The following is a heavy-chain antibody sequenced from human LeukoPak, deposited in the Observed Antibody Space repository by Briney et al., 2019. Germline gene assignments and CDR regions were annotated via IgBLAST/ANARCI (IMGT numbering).Heavy chain of an antibody. CDR3: ARGSTYYGSSGQVPFDY. Sequence: GGSLRLSCAASGFTFSTYSMNWVRQAPGKGLEWVSYISSSSSTIYYADSVKGRFTISRDNAKNSPYLQMNSLRAEDTAVYYCARGSTYYGSSGQVPFDYWGQGTLVTVSS. J-gene: IGHJ4*02. V-gene: IGHV3-48*01. CDR1: GFTFSTYS. CDR2: ISSSSSTI. D-gene: IGHD3-22*01.